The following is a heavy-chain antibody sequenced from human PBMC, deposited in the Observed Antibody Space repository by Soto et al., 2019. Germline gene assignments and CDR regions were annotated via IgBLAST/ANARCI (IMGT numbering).Heavy chain of an antibody. CDR2: ISYDGGHK. CDR3: ARQLVGQWLFDY. V-gene: IGHV3-30-3*01. J-gene: IGHJ4*02. Sequence: QVQLVESGGGVVQPGRSLSLSCAASGFSFSSYAIHWVRQAPGKGLEWVAVISYDGGHKYDADSVKGRFTISRDNSKNTLFLQMNSLRTEDTAIYYCARQLVGQWLFDYWGQGTLVTVSS. CDR1: GFSFSSYA. D-gene: IGHD6-19*01.